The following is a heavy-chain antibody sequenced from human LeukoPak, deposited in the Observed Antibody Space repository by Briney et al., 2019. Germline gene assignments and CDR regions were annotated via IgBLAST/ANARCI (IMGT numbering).Heavy chain of an antibody. Sequence: SETLSLTCSVSGGSVSSGRYYWSWIRQPPGKGLEWIGYIYYSGSTNYNPSLKSRVTISVDTSKNQFSLKLSSVTAADTAVYYCARGGASSRPFDLWGQGTLVTVSS. J-gene: IGHJ4*02. V-gene: IGHV4-61*01. CDR2: IYYSGST. CDR1: GGSVSSGRYY. D-gene: IGHD6-13*01. CDR3: ARGGASSRPFDL.